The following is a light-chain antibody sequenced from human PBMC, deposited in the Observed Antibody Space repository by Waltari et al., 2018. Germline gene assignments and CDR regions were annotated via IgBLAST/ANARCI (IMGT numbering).Light chain of an antibody. CDR3: QQYGSSPPWT. V-gene: IGKV3-20*01. J-gene: IGKJ1*01. CDR2: GAS. Sequence: ELVLTQSPGPLSLSPGERATLSCRASQSVSSSYLAWYQQKPGQAPRLLIHGASSRATGIPDRFSGSGSGTDFTLTISRLEPEDFAVYYCQQYGSSPPWTFGQGTKVEIK. CDR1: QSVSSSY.